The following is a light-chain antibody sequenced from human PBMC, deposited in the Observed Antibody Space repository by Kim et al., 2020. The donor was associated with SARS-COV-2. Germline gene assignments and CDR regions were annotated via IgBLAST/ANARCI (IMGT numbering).Light chain of an antibody. Sequence: DIQMTQSPSTLSAFVGDRVTITCRASESLNSELAWYQQKPGKAPKFLIYQASSLERGVPSRFSGSGSGTEFTLTISSLQPDDSATYSCHLYKTYPLSFGGGTTVYIK. CDR3: HLYKTYPLS. CDR1: ESLNSE. V-gene: IGKV1-5*03. CDR2: QAS. J-gene: IGKJ4*01.